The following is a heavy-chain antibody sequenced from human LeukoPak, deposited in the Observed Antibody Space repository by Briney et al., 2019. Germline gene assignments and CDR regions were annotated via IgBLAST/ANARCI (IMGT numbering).Heavy chain of an antibody. CDR3: AREMRYCSGGSCYSIWFDP. CDR1: GYTFTGYY. D-gene: IGHD2-15*01. CDR2: INPNSGGT. V-gene: IGHV1-2*02. Sequence: ASVKVSCKASGYTFTGYYMHWVRQAPGQGLEWMGWINPNSGGTNYAQKFQGRVTMTRDTSISTAYMELSRLRSDDTAVYYCAREMRYCSGGSCYSIWFDPWGQGTLVTVSS. J-gene: IGHJ5*02.